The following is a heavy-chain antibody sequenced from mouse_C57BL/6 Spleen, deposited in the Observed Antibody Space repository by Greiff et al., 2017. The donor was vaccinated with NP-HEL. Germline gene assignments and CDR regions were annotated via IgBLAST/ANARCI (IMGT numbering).Heavy chain of an antibody. V-gene: IGHV1-64*01. D-gene: IGHD1-1*01. CDR3: ARYPLNYGSSYGYFDV. CDR1: GYTFTSYW. CDR2: IHPNSGST. J-gene: IGHJ1*03. Sequence: QVQLQQPGAELVKPGASVKLSCKASGYTFTSYWMHWVKQRPGQGLEWIGMIHPNSGSTNYNEKFKSKATLTVDKSSSTAYMQLSSLTSEDSAVYYCARYPLNYGSSYGYFDVWGTGTTVTVSS.